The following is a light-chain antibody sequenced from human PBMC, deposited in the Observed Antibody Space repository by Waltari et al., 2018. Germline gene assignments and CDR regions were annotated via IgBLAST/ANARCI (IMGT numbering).Light chain of an antibody. J-gene: IGLJ3*02. CDR2: EVI. CDR3: CSYAGRNIWV. V-gene: IGLV2-23*02. Sequence: QSALTQPASVSGSPGPSITISCTGTSSDVGFYNLVSWYQQHPYQPPKRIVYEVIERPSGVSTRFSGSKSGNTASLTISGLQAEDEADYYCCSYAGRNIWVFGGGTKVTVL. CDR1: SSDVGFYNL.